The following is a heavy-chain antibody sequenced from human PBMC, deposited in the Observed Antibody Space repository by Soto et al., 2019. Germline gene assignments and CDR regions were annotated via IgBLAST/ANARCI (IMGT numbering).Heavy chain of an antibody. D-gene: IGHD2-15*01. V-gene: IGHV4-30-4*01. Sequence: QVQLQESGPGLVKPSQTLSLTCTVSGGSISSGDYYWSWIRQPPGKGLEWIGYIYYSGSTYCNPSLKSRVTISVDTSKNQFSLKLSSVTAADTAVYYCARGPATATVNFDLWGRGTLVTVSS. J-gene: IGHJ2*01. CDR3: ARGPATATVNFDL. CDR1: GGSISSGDYY. CDR2: IYYSGST.